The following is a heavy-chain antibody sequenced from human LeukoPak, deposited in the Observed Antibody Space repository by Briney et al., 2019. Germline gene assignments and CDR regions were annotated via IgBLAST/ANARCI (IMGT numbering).Heavy chain of an antibody. D-gene: IGHD6-19*01. Sequence: SETLSLTCAVYGGSFSGYYWSWIRQPPGKGLEWIGEINHSGSTNYNPSLKSRVTISVDTSKNQFSLKLSSVTAADTAVYYCARSIAVVTPNWFDPWGQGTLVTVSS. V-gene: IGHV4-34*01. CDR2: INHSGST. J-gene: IGHJ5*02. CDR3: ARSIAVVTPNWFDP. CDR1: GGSFSGYY.